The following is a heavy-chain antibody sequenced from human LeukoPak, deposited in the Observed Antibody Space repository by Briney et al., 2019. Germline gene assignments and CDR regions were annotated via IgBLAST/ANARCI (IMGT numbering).Heavy chain of an antibody. D-gene: IGHD3-22*01. Sequence: SETLSLTCSVSGGSINTYYWSWIRQPPGKGLEWIGYIYYSGSTNYNPSLKSRLTISVDTSKNQFSLKLSSVTAADTAVYYCARAYDSSGYYYFDYWGQGTLVTVSS. CDR3: ARAYDSSGYYYFDY. V-gene: IGHV4-59*01. CDR2: IYYSGST. J-gene: IGHJ4*02. CDR1: GGSINTYY.